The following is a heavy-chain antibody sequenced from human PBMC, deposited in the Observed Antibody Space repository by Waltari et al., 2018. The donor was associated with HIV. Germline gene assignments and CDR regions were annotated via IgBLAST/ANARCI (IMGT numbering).Heavy chain of an antibody. Sequence: EVQLVESGGGLVQPGGSLRLSCAASGFTVSSNYMSWVRQARGNGADGDVVNYSGGSTYYADSVNGGFTISRDNAKNTLDLPRTSLRAEDTAVYDCARDCIGGDLNTVPLGYWCQGTLVTVSS. D-gene: IGHD4-17*01. CDR3: ARDCIGGDLNTVPLGY. CDR2: NYSGGST. CDR1: GFTVSSNY. J-gene: IGHJ4*02. V-gene: IGHV3-66*01.